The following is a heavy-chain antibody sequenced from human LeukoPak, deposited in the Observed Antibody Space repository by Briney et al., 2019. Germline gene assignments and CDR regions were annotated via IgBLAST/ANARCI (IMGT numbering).Heavy chain of an antibody. V-gene: IGHV1-18*01. CDR1: GYTFTSYG. CDR3: ARDRSQWRIAAAGNWGD. CDR2: ISAYNGNT. Sequence: ASVKVSCKASGYTFTSYGISWVRQAPGQGLEWMGWISAYNGNTNYAQKLQGRVTMTTDTSTSTAYMELRSLRSDDTAVYYCARDRSQWRIAAAGNWGDWGQGTLVTVSS. J-gene: IGHJ4*02. D-gene: IGHD6-13*01.